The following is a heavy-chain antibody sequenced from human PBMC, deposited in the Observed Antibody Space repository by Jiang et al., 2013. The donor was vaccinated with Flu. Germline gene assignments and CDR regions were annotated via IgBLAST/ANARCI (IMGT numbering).Heavy chain of an antibody. CDR2: INPSGGST. J-gene: IGHJ3*02. D-gene: IGHD3-22*01. V-gene: IGHV1-46*01. Sequence: GQGLEWMGIINPSGGSTSYAQKFQGRVTMTRDTSTSTVYMELSSLRSEDTAVYYCARDVYYDSSGFPFDAFDIWGQGTMVTVSS. CDR3: ARDVYYDSSGFPFDAFDI.